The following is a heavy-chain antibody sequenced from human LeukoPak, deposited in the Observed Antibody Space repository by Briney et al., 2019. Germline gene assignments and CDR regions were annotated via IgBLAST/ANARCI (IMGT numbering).Heavy chain of an antibody. CDR1: GGSISSYY. CDR3: ARLWDGDLDY. J-gene: IGHJ4*02. V-gene: IGHV4-59*01. D-gene: IGHD4-17*01. CDR2: IYYSGST. Sequence: SETLSLTCTVSGGSISSYYWSWIRHPPGKGLEWIGYIYYSGSTNYNPSLKSRVTISVDTSKNQVALKLSSVTAADTAVYYCARLWDGDLDYWGQGTLVTVSS.